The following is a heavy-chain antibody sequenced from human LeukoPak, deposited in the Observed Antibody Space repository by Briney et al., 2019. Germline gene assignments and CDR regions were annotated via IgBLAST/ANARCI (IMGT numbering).Heavy chain of an antibody. CDR3: ARGPTYYYDSSGYRDFDY. CDR2: IYTSGST. Sequence: SETLSLTCTVSGGSISSYYWSWIRQPAGKGLEWIGRIYTSGSTNYNPSLKRRVTMSVDTSKNQFSLKLSSVTAADTAVYYCARGPTYYYDSSGYRDFDYWGQGTLVTVSS. J-gene: IGHJ4*02. V-gene: IGHV4-4*07. CDR1: GGSISSYY. D-gene: IGHD3-22*01.